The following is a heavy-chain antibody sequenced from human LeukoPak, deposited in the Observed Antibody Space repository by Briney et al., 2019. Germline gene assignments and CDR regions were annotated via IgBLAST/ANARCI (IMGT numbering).Heavy chain of an antibody. J-gene: IGHJ6*03. Sequence: GGSLRLSWAVSGFTFSDYYMSWIRPAAGEGREWVSYISSSGRTIYYADSVKGRFTISRDNAKNSLYLQMTSLRAEDTAVYYCARLVVVAATGGYYMDVWGKGTTVTVSS. CDR2: ISSSGRTI. D-gene: IGHD2-15*01. CDR3: ARLVVVAATGGYYMDV. CDR1: GFTFSDYY. V-gene: IGHV3-11*01.